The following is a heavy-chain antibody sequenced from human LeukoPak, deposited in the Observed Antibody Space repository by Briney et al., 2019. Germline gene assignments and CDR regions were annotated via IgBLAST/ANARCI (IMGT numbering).Heavy chain of an antibody. J-gene: IGHJ4*02. CDR1: GFSFKSYA. D-gene: IGHD3-10*01. Sequence: GGSLRLSCAASGFSFKSYAMNWVRQAPGKGLEWVSYISSSGSTIYYADSVKGRFTISRDNAKNSLYLQMNSLRAEDTAVYYCARASGSASHSGDYWGQGTLVTVSS. CDR3: ARASGSASHSGDY. V-gene: IGHV3-48*03. CDR2: ISSSGSTI.